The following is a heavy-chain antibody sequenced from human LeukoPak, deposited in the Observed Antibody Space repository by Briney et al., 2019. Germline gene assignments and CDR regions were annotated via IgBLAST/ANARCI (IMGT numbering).Heavy chain of an antibody. D-gene: IGHD2-21*02. V-gene: IGHV1-69*05. Sequence: SVKVSCKASGGTFSSYAISWVRQAPGQGLEWMGRIIPIFGTANYAQKFQGRVTITTDESTSTAYMGLSSLRSEDTAVYYCARAVVVTAPLDYWGQGTLVTVSS. CDR3: ARAVVVTAPLDY. CDR2: IIPIFGTA. CDR1: GGTFSSYA. J-gene: IGHJ4*02.